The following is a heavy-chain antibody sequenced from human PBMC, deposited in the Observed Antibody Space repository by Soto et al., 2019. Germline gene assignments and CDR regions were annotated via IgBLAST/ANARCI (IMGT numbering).Heavy chain of an antibody. Sequence: SETRSLTCAAYGGSFSGYYWSWIRQPPGKGLERIGEINHSGNTNYNPALKSRVTISVDTSQNQFSLKLSSVTDADTALYYCAREAVYYYDSSGYGSGWFDPWGQGTLVTVSS. J-gene: IGHJ5*02. CDR1: GGSFSGYY. D-gene: IGHD3-22*01. CDR3: AREAVYYYDSSGYGSGWFDP. V-gene: IGHV4-34*01. CDR2: INHSGNT.